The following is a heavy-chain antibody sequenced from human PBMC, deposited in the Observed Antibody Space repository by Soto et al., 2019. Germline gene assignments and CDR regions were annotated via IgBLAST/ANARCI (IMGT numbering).Heavy chain of an antibody. CDR3: APINVDSYQIYYAMEV. CDR1: GFSLTTGKMG. V-gene: IGHV2-26*01. J-gene: IGHJ6*02. CDR2: IFSDNER. Sequence: GSGPTLVNPTETLTLTCTVSGFSLTTGKMGVSWIRQPPGKALEWLAHIFSDNERSYSTSLQGRLTISKDTSGSQVVLSMTNVDPVDTALYWWAPINVDSYQIYYAMEVWGQGSTVTVSS. D-gene: IGHD2-2*01.